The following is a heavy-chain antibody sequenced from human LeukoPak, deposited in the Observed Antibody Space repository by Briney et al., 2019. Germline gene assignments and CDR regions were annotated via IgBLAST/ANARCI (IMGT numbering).Heavy chain of an antibody. Sequence: GGSLRLSCAVSGFTFGTYAMTWVRQAPGKGLEWVSVISGSGGSTNYADSVKGRFIISRDNSRNTLFLQMNSLRAEDTAVYYCAKHHYSSSRDYFDYWGQGTLATVSS. CDR3: AKHHYSSSRDYFDY. V-gene: IGHV3-23*01. J-gene: IGHJ4*02. CDR2: ISGSGGST. CDR1: GFTFGTYA. D-gene: IGHD6-13*01.